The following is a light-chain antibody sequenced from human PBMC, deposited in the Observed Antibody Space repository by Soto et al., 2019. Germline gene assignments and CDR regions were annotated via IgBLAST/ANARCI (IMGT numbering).Light chain of an antibody. CDR2: DAS. CDR3: QQRSNWPLT. Sequence: EIVLTQSPATLSLSPGERATLSCRASQSISTYLAWYQQKPGQAPSLLIHDASNSATGIPARFSARGSGTDFTPTICSLESKAVAVYYCQQRSNWPLTVCGGTKVEIK. J-gene: IGKJ4*01. CDR1: QSISTY. V-gene: IGKV3-11*01.